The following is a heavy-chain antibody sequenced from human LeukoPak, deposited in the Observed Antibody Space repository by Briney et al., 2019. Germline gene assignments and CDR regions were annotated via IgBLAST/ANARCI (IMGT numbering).Heavy chain of an antibody. V-gene: IGHV4-59*01. D-gene: IGHD1-26*01. CDR1: GGSISSYY. CDR3: ARDNPYSGSYSKAFDI. Sequence: NASETLSLTCTVSGGSISSYYWSWIRQPPGKGLEWIGYIYYSGSTNYNPSLKSRVTISVDTSKNQFSLKLSSMTAADTAVYYCARDNPYSGSYSKAFDIWGQGTMVTVSS. CDR2: IYYSGST. J-gene: IGHJ3*02.